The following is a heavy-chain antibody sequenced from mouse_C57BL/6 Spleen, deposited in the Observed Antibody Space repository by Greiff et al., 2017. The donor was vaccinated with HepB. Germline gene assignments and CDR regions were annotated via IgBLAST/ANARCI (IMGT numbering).Heavy chain of an antibody. Sequence: DVHLVESGGDLVKPGGSLKLSCAASGFTFSSYGMSWVRQTPDKRLEWVATISSGGSYTYYPDSVKGRFTISRDNAKNTLYLQMSSLKSEDTARYYGARSYDGYSGFDYWGQGTTLTVSS. CDR1: GFTFSSYG. D-gene: IGHD2-3*01. CDR3: ARSYDGYSGFDY. CDR2: ISSGGSYT. V-gene: IGHV5-6*01. J-gene: IGHJ2*01.